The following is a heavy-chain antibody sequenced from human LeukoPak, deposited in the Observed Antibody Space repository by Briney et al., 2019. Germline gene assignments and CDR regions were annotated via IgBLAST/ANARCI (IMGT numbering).Heavy chain of an antibody. CDR3: ARSSGGTDDYYYYYMDV. V-gene: IGHV1-2*02. CDR1: GYTFTGYY. J-gene: IGHJ6*03. D-gene: IGHD3-16*01. CDR2: INPNSGGT. Sequence: GASVKVSCKASGYTFTGYYMHWVRQAPGQGLEWMGWINPNSGGTNYAQKLQGRVTMTTDTSTSTAYMELRSLRSDDTAVYYCARSSGGTDDYYYYYMDVWGKGTTVTASS.